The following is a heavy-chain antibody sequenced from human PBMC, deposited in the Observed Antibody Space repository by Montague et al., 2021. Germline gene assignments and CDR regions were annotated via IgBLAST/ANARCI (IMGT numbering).Heavy chain of an antibody. CDR3: ARAWVRSGFDS. CDR1: GFTISSYC. J-gene: IGHJ4*02. CDR2: IKNDGSEK. V-gene: IGHV3-7*05. D-gene: IGHD4-17*01. Sequence: SLRLSCAASGFTISSYCMIWVRQAPGKGLEWVASIKNDGSEKYYGDSVMGRFTISRDNAKTSLYLQMNALRAEDTAVYFCARAWVRSGFDSWGQGTLVTVSS.